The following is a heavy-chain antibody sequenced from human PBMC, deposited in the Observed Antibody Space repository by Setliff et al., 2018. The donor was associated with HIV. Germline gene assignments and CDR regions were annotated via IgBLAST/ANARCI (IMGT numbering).Heavy chain of an antibody. CDR3: ASSHTGYSSSSGAFDI. CDR2: IYYSGST. V-gene: IGHV4-31*03. D-gene: IGHD6-6*01. J-gene: IGHJ3*02. CDR1: GGSISSGAYY. Sequence: LSLTCTVSGGSISSGAYYWSWIRQHPGKGLEWIGYIYYSGSTYYNPSLKSRVTISVETSKNRVSLKLSSVTAADTAVYYCASSHTGYSSSSGAFDIWGQGTMVTVSS.